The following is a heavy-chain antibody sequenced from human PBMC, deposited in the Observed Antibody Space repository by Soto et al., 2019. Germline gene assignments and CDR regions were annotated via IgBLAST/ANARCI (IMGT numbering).Heavy chain of an antibody. D-gene: IGHD1-26*01. CDR2: IWSDESIK. J-gene: IGHJ6*02. V-gene: IGHV3-33*01. Sequence: QVQLVESGGGVVQPGRSLRLSCAASGFSFSTYGMHWVRQAPGKGLEWVAIIWSDESIKNYADSVKDRFSISRDNSKNTLYLQMDSLRAEDTAVYYCARDRRLSGATEYYNDGMDVWGQGTTVTVSS. CDR3: ARDRRLSGATEYYNDGMDV. CDR1: GFSFSTYG.